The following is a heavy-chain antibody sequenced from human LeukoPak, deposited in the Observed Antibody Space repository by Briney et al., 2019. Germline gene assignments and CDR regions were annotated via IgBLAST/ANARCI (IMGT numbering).Heavy chain of an antibody. Sequence: GGSLRLSCAASGFTSSSYALDWVRQAPGKGLEWVATVSGSGDRMYHADSVKGRFTISRDNSKNTIYLQMNSLRAEDTALYYCAKAAAAPGFDFWGQGTLVTVSS. CDR1: GFTSSSYA. J-gene: IGHJ4*02. CDR3: AKAAAAPGFDF. V-gene: IGHV3-23*01. CDR2: VSGSGDRM. D-gene: IGHD6-13*01.